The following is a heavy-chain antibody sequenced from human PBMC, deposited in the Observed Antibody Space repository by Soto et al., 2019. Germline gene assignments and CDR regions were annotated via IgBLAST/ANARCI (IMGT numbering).Heavy chain of an antibody. CDR1: GFTFSSYA. J-gene: IGHJ4*02. CDR3: ARDWRDGYRVQSVDY. D-gene: IGHD5-12*01. Sequence: GGSLRLSCAASGFTFSSYAMHWVRQAPGKGLEWVAVISYDGSNKYYADSVKGRFTISRDNSKNTLYLQMNSLRAEDTAVYYCARDWRDGYRVQSVDYWGQGTLVTVSS. CDR2: ISYDGSNK. V-gene: IGHV3-30-3*01.